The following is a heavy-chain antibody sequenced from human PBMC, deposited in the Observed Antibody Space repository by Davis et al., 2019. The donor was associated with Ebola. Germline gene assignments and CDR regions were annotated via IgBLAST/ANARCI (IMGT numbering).Heavy chain of an antibody. D-gene: IGHD3-16*02. CDR3: ARAHSFPMG. V-gene: IGHV4-34*01. J-gene: IGHJ4*02. Sequence: PSETLSLTCAVYGESFSGYHWSWIRQPPGKGLEWIGEIHSRGSTNYTPSFKSRVTISVDTSKNQFSLKLSSVTAADTAVYYCARAHSFPMGWGQGTLVTVSS. CDR1: GESFSGYH. CDR2: IHSRGST.